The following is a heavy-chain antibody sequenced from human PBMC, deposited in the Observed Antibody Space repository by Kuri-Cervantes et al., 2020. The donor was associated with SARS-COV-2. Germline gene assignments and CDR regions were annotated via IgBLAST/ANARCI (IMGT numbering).Heavy chain of an antibody. CDR1: GYSFTSCW. CDR2: IDPSDSYT. J-gene: IGHJ4*02. D-gene: IGHD3-10*01. V-gene: IGHV5-10-1*01. CDR3: ASNYYGSGK. Sequence: GGCMRPSCKGSGYSFTSCWISWVRHMPGKGLEWMGRIDPSDSYTNYSPSFQGHVTISADKSISTASLQWSSLKASDTAMFYCASNYYGSGKWGQGTLVTVSS.